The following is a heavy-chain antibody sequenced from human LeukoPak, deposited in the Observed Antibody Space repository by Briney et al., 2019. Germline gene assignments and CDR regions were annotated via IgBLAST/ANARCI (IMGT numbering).Heavy chain of an antibody. CDR3: ARVPSGYDKGWGAFDI. CDR1: GGSFSGYY. CDR2: INHSGST. V-gene: IGHV4-34*01. D-gene: IGHD5-12*01. J-gene: IGHJ3*02. Sequence: SETLSLTCAVYGGSFSGYYWSWIRQPPGKWLEWIGEINHSGSTNYNPSLKSRVTMSVDTSKNQFSLKLSSVTAADTAVYYCARVPSGYDKGWGAFDIWGQGTMVTVSS.